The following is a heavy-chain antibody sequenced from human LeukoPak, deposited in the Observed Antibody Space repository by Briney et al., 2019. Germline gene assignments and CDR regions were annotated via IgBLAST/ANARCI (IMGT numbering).Heavy chain of an antibody. CDR2: IKSKTDGGTT. V-gene: IGHV3-15*01. CDR1: GFTFSNAW. D-gene: IGHD3-22*01. Sequence: PGGSLRLSCAASGFTFSNAWMSWVRQAPGKGLEWVGRIKSKTDGGTTDYAAPVKGRFTFSRDDSKNTLYLQMNSLKTEDTAVYYCTTTTCYYDSSGYYRPGYWGQGTLVTVSS. J-gene: IGHJ4*02. CDR3: TTTTCYYDSSGYYRPGY.